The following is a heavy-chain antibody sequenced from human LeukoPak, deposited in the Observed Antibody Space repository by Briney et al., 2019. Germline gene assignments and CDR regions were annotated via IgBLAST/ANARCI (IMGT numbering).Heavy chain of an antibody. Sequence: GGSLRLSCAASGFTFSSNYMSWVRQAPGKGLEWVSVIYSGGSTYYADSVKGRFTISRDNSKNTLYLQMNSLRAEDTAVYYCARASSYHDFWSGWVLDAFDIWGQGTMVTVSS. J-gene: IGHJ3*02. V-gene: IGHV3-53*01. CDR2: IYSGGST. CDR3: ARASSYHDFWSGWVLDAFDI. CDR1: GFTFSSNY. D-gene: IGHD3-3*01.